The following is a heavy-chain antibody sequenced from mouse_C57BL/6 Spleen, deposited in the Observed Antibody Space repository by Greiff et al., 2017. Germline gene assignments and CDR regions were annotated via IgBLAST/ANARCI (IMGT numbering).Heavy chain of an antibody. D-gene: IGHD1-1*01. J-gene: IGHJ1*03. CDR3: ARGRGSSYRYFDV. CDR1: GYAFTNYL. V-gene: IGHV1-54*01. CDR2: INPGSGGT. Sequence: QVQLQQSGAELVRPGTSVKVSCKASGYAFTNYLIEWVKQRPGQGLEWIGVINPGSGGTNYNEKFKGKATLTADKSSSTAYMQLSSLTSEDSAVYFCARGRGSSYRYFDVWGTGTTVTVSS.